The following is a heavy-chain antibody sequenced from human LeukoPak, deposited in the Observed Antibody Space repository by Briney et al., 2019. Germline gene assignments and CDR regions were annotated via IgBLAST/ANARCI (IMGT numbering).Heavy chain of an antibody. J-gene: IGHJ6*04. CDR2: ISSSGSTI. CDR1: GFTFSNYA. CDR3: AELGITMIGGV. D-gene: IGHD3-10*02. Sequence: GGSLRLSCAASGFTFSNYAVNWVRQAPGKGLEWVSYISSSGSTIYYADSVKGRFTISRDNAKNSLYLQMNSLRAEDTAVYYCAELGITMIGGVWGKGTTVTISS. V-gene: IGHV3-48*03.